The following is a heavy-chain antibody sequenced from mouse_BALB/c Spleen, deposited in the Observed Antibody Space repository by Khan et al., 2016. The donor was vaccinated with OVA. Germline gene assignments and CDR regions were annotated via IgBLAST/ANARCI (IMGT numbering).Heavy chain of an antibody. V-gene: IGHV9-3-1*01. D-gene: IGHD4-1*01. Sequence: QIQLVQSGPELKKPGETVKISCKASGYTFTNYGMNWVKQAPGKDLKWMGWINTYTGEPTYADDFKGRFAFSLETSASTAYLKSNNLKNEDTATYFCARVGYNGTMDSWGQGTSGTGSS. CDR3: ARVGYNGTMDS. J-gene: IGHJ4*01. CDR1: GYTFTNYG. CDR2: INTYTGEP.